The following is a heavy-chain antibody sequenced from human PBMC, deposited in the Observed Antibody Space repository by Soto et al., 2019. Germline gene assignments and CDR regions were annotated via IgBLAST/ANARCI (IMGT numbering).Heavy chain of an antibody. CDR3: ARVRVAAAGRGPYNWFDP. V-gene: IGHV1-69*13. CDR2: IIPIFGTA. CDR1: GGTFSSYA. Sequence: ASVKVSCKASGGTFSSYAISWVRQAPGQGLEWMGGIIPIFGTANYAQKFQGRVTITADESTSTAYMELSSLRSEDTAVYYCARVRVAAAGRGPYNWFDPWGQGTLVTVSP. J-gene: IGHJ5*02. D-gene: IGHD6-13*01.